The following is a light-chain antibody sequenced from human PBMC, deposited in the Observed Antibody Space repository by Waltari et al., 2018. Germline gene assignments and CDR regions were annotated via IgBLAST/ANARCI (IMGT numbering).Light chain of an antibody. J-gene: IGKJ3*01. CDR2: YTN. CDR1: QGIGSY. CDR3: QQGDNYPFT. V-gene: IGKV1D-13*01. Sequence: IQMFQSPSSLSASVGDRVTITCRASQGIGSYLHWYQQKAAKAPKLLIYYTNTLASGVPSRFSGSGSGTEFTLTISSLQPEDFATYYCQQGDNYPFTFGPGTKLDIK.